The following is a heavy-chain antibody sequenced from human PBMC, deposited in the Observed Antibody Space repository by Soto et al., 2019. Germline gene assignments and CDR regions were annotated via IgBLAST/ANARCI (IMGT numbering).Heavy chain of an antibody. J-gene: IGHJ4*02. CDR1: GFSLSTTGVG. CDR3: AHRGGATVGLYYFDY. D-gene: IGHD3-16*01. CDR2: IYWHDDK. Sequence: GSGPTLVNPTQTLTLTCTFSGFSLSTTGVGVSWIRQPPGKALEWLALIYWHDDKRYSPSLKSRLTITKDTSKNQAVLTMTNMDPVDTAKYYCAHRGGATVGLYYFDYWGQGALVTVSS. V-gene: IGHV2-5*01.